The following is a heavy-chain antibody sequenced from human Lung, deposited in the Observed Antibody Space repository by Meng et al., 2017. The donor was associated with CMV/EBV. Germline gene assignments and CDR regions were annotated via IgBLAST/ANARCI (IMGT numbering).Heavy chain of an antibody. CDR1: GGSVISGSYY. CDR2: IHNSGST. Sequence: SXTLSLXCSVSGGSVISGSYYWSWIRQSPGKGLQWIGYIHNSGSTKYNPSLNSRVTISVDTPKNQFSLRLRFVTAADTAVYYCARDVGYCSDGSCSDYWGQGXLVTVSS. V-gene: IGHV4-61*01. J-gene: IGHJ4*02. D-gene: IGHD2-15*01. CDR3: ARDVGYCSDGSCSDY.